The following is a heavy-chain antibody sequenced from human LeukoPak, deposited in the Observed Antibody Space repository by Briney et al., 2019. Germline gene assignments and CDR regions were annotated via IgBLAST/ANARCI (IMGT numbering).Heavy chain of an antibody. CDR2: IHSDGIGT. J-gene: IGHJ4*02. CDR1: GSTFSSYW. Sequence: GGSLRLSCAASGSTFSSYWMHWIRQAPGKGLVWVSRIHSDGIGTSYADSVRGRFTISRDNAKNTLYLQMNSLRAEDTAVYYCARDQGSFDYWGQGTLVTVSS. CDR3: ARDQGSFDY. V-gene: IGHV3-74*01.